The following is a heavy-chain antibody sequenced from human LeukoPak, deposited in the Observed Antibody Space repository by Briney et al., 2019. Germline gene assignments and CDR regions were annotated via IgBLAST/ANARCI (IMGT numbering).Heavy chain of an antibody. V-gene: IGHV3-48*03. CDR3: ARDRHKYNYDSGGYPPY. J-gene: IGHJ4*02. Sequence: GGSLRLSCAASGFTFSSYEMHWVRQAPGKGLEWVSYISSSSSTIYYADSVKGRFTISRDNAKNSLYLQMNTLRAEDTAVYYCARDRHKYNYDSGGYPPYWGQGTLVTVSS. CDR1: GFTFSSYE. CDR2: ISSSSSTI. D-gene: IGHD3-22*01.